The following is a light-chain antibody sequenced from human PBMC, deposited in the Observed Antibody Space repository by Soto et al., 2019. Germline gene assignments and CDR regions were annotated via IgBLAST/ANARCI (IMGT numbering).Light chain of an antibody. J-gene: IGLJ2*01. Sequence: QAVVTQEPSLTVSPGGTVTLTCASSTGEVTSGYFPNWIQQKPGQAPRSWIYNTNNKYSWTPARFSGSLLGGKAALTLSGVQPEDEADYYCLLYLSGHVRLFGGGTKLTVL. CDR3: LLYLSGHVRL. V-gene: IGLV7-43*01. CDR2: NTN. CDR1: TGEVTSGYF.